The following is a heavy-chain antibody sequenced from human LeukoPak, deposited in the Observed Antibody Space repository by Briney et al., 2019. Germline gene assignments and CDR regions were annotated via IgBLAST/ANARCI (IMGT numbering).Heavy chain of an antibody. CDR2: IYAGAST. V-gene: IGHV3-66*04. CDR1: GFTITSNY. CDR3: ARQPGRADKRGYSGYAPRHYFDY. D-gene: IGHD5-12*01. Sequence: GGSLRLSCAASGFTITSNYINWVRQAPGKGVGCVSVIYAGASTYYADSVEGRFIVSRDTSKNTVFLQMNSLRAEDTAFYFCARQPGRADKRGYSGYAPRHYFDYWGQGTLVTVSS. J-gene: IGHJ4*02.